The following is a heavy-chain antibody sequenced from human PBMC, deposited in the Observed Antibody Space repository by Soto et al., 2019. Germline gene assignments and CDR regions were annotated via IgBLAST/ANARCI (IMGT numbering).Heavy chain of an antibody. CDR2: IIPIFGTA. CDR3: MVNWNYTGY. CDR1: GYTFTSFP. Sequence: SVKVSCKASGYTFTSFPVSWVRQAPGQGLEWMGGIIPIFGTANYAQKFQGRVTITADESTSTAYMELSSLRSEDTAVYYCMVNWNYTGYWGQGTLVTV. D-gene: IGHD1-7*01. V-gene: IGHV1-69*13. J-gene: IGHJ4*02.